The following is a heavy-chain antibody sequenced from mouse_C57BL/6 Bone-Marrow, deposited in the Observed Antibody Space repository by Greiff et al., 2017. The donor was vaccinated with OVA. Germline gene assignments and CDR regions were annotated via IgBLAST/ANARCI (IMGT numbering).Heavy chain of an antibody. CDR3: ARLIPYYVSPYYAMDY. CDR2: INPNNGGT. J-gene: IGHJ4*01. Sequence: EVKLQESGPELVKPGASVKMSCKASGYTFTDYNMHWVKQSHGKSLEWIGYINPNNGGTSYNQKFKGKATLTVNKSSSTAYMELRSLTSEDSAVYYCARLIPYYVSPYYAMDYWGQGTSVTVSS. V-gene: IGHV1-22*01. CDR1: GYTFTDYN. D-gene: IGHD2-10*01.